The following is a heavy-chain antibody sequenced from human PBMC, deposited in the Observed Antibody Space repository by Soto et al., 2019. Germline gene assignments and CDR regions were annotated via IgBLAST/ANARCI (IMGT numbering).Heavy chain of an antibody. CDR2: ISYEDINNK. CDR1: GFSFRNYG. V-gene: IGHV3-30*18. D-gene: IGHD2-2*01. J-gene: IGHJ6*02. Sequence: QVQLVQSGGGVVQPGRSLRLSCVASGFSFRNYGMHWVRQAPGKGLEWVAVISYEDINNKNYADSVKGRFTISRDNSENTLFLQMDSLRAEDTAVYYCAKGYCSGPSCYRGYGMDVWGQGTTVTVSS. CDR3: AKGYCSGPSCYRGYGMDV.